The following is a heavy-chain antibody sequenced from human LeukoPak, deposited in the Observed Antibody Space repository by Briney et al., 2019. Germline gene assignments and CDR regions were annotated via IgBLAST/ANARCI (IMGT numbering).Heavy chain of an antibody. V-gene: IGHV4-59*01. CDR3: ARRMYSSDDAFDI. CDR2: IYYSGST. D-gene: IGHD6-25*01. Sequence: KPSETLSLTCTVSGGSISSYYWSWIRQPPGKGLEWIGYIYYSGSTNYNPSLKSRVTISVDTSKNQFSLKLSSVTAADTAVYYCARRMYSSDDAFDIWGQGTMVTVSS. J-gene: IGHJ3*02. CDR1: GGSISSYY.